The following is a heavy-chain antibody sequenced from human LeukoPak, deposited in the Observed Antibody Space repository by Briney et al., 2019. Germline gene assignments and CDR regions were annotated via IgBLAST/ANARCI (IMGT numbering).Heavy chain of an antibody. D-gene: IGHD5-18*01. CDR1: GGSISSSSYY. V-gene: IGHV4-39*07. J-gene: IGHJ3*02. CDR3: AREDTAMVTSAFDI. CDR2: IYYSGST. Sequence: SETPSLTCTVSGGSISSSSYYWGWIRQPPGKGLEWIGSIYYSGSTYYNPSLKSRVTISVDTSKNQFSLKLSSVTAADTAVYYCAREDTAMVTSAFDIWGQGTMVTVSS.